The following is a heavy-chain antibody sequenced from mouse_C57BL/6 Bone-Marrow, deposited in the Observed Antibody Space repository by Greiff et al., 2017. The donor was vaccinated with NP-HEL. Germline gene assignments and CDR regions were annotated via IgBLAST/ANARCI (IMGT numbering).Heavy chain of an antibody. J-gene: IGHJ2*01. CDR2: ISYDGSN. CDR1: GYSITSGYY. Sequence: EVKLMESGPGLVKPSQSLSLTCSVTGYSITSGYYWNWIRQFPGNKLEWMGYISYDGSNNYNPSLKNRISITRDTSKNQFFLKLNSVTTEDTATYYCAREGDYFQHFDYWGQGTTLTVSS. CDR3: AREGDYFQHFDY. V-gene: IGHV3-6*01. D-gene: IGHD1-1*01.